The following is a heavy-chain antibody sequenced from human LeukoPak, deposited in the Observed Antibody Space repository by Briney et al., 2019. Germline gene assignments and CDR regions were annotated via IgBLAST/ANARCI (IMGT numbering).Heavy chain of an antibody. CDR3: ASVDRRIAVAGTGYYCYYYYMDV. CDR1: GGSFSGYY. D-gene: IGHD6-19*01. CDR2: INHSGST. Sequence: PSETLSLTCAVYGGSFSGYYWSWIRQPPGKGLEWIGEINHSGSTNYNPSLKSRVTISVDTSKNQFSLKLSSVTAADTAVYYCASVDRRIAVAGTGYYCYYYYMDVWGKGTTVTISS. V-gene: IGHV4-34*01. J-gene: IGHJ6*03.